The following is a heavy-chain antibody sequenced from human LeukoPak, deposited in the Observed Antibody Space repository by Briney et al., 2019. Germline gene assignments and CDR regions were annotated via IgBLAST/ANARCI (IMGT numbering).Heavy chain of an antibody. CDR2: IYSGGST. V-gene: IGHV3-66*01. D-gene: IGHD5-18*01. J-gene: IGHJ4*02. Sequence: GGSLRLSCAASGFTVSSNYMSWVRQAPGKGLEWVSVIYSGGSTYYADSVKGRFTISRDNSKNTLYLQMNSLRAEDTAVYYCANSRGGRRGYSYGSDDYWGQGTLVTVSS. CDR1: GFTVSSNY. CDR3: ANSRGGRRGYSYGSDDY.